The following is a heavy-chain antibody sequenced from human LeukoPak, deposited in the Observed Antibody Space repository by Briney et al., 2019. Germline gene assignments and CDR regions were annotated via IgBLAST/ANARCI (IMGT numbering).Heavy chain of an antibody. D-gene: IGHD6-13*01. CDR1: GYTFTRYY. CDR2: INPKSGGT. V-gene: IGHV1-2*02. Sequence: ASVKVSCKASGYTFTRYYMHWVRQAPGQGLEWRGWINPKSGGTNYAQKFQGRVTMTRDTSISTAYMELSRLRSDDTAVYYCAREAAAAGENYFDYWGQGTLVTVSS. J-gene: IGHJ4*02. CDR3: AREAAAAGENYFDY.